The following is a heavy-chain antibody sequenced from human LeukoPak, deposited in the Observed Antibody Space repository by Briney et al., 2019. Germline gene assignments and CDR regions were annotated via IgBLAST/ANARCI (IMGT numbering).Heavy chain of an antibody. D-gene: IGHD4-17*01. Sequence: ASVKVSCKASGGTFSSYAISWVRQAPGQGLEWMGRIIPILGMANYAQKFQGRVTITADKSTSTAYMELSSLRSEDTAVYYCAVRGDYGDYGYFDYWGQGTLVTVSS. J-gene: IGHJ4*02. CDR1: GGTFSSYA. V-gene: IGHV1-69*04. CDR3: AVRGDYGDYGYFDY. CDR2: IIPILGMA.